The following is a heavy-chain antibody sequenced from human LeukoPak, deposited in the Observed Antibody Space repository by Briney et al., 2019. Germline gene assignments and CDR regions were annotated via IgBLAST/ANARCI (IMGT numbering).Heavy chain of an antibody. J-gene: IGHJ4*02. CDR1: GGSISSYY. Sequence: SETLSLTCTVSGGSISSYYWSWIRQPPGKGLEWTGYIYYSGSTNYNPSLKSRVTISVDTSKNQFSLKLSSVTAADTAVYYCARDGAGDYYDSSGYYYEDWGQGTLVTVSS. D-gene: IGHD3-22*01. CDR2: IYYSGST. CDR3: ARDGAGDYYDSSGYYYED. V-gene: IGHV4-59*01.